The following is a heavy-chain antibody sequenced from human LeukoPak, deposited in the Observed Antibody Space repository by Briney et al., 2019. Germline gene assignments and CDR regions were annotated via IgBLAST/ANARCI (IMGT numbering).Heavy chain of an antibody. Sequence: GGSLRLSCAASGFTFDDYAMHWVRQAPGKGLEWVSGISWNSATIGYADSVRGRFTISRDNAKNSLYLQMNSLRAEDTAVYYCAREIGGNNAFDIWGQGTMVTVSS. V-gene: IGHV3-9*01. CDR1: GFTFDDYA. J-gene: IGHJ3*02. CDR2: ISWNSATI. D-gene: IGHD4-23*01. CDR3: AREIGGNNAFDI.